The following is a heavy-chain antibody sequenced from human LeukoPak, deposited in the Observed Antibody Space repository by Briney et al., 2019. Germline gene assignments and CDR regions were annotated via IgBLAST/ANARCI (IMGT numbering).Heavy chain of an antibody. J-gene: IGHJ6*02. CDR2: IYYSGST. D-gene: IGHD5-18*01. CDR1: GGSISSYY. CDR3: ARYSYGQVYYYYGMDV. Sequence: PSETLSLTCTVSGGSISSYYWSWIRQPPGKGLEWIGYIYYSGSTNYNPSLKSRVTISVDTSKNQFSLKLSSVTAADTAVYYCARYSYGQVYYYYGMDVWGQGTTVTVSS. V-gene: IGHV4-59*01.